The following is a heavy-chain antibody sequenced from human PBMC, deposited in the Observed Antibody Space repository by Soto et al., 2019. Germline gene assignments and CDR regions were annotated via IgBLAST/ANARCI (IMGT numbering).Heavy chain of an antibody. CDR3: ARYGSPSGVVIHRYIDY. CDR2: INHSGST. Sequence: QVQLQQWGAGLLKPSETLSLTCAVYGGSFSGYYWSWIRQPPGKGLEWIGEINHSGSTNYNPSLNSRLTISVDTSKNQFSLKLSSVTAADTAVYYCARYGSPSGVVIHRYIDYWGQGTLVTVSS. V-gene: IGHV4-34*01. J-gene: IGHJ4*02. D-gene: IGHD3-3*01. CDR1: GGSFSGYY.